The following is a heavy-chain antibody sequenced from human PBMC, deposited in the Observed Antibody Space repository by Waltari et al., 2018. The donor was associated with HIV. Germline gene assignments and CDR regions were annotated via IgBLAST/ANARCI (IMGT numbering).Heavy chain of an antibody. CDR3: AGAPNGDFSWLDP. V-gene: IGHV4-39*07. J-gene: IGHJ5*02. Sequence: QLQLQESGPGLVTPSETLSLPCTVSAGSVTSSTYSLGWIRQAPGRGLEWIGAISYSGSAYYNPSLESRVTISLDTSKNQFSLKLQSVTAADTAVYYCAGAPNGDFSWLDPWGQGTLVTVSS. D-gene: IGHD4-17*01. CDR2: ISYSGSA. CDR1: AGSVTSSTYS.